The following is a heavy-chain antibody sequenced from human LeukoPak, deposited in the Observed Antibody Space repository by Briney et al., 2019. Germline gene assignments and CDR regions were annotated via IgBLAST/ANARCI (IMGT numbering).Heavy chain of an antibody. V-gene: IGHV3-23*01. Sequence: TGGSLRLSCAASGFSFTTFEMSWVRQAPGKGLEWVSMMNDNGDRTYYADSVKGRFTISRDNSKNTLYLQMSNLRAEDTAIYFCVKGGWLDYWGQGTLVTVSS. CDR1: GFSFTTFE. D-gene: IGHD5-12*01. J-gene: IGHJ4*02. CDR2: MNDNGDRT. CDR3: VKGGWLDY.